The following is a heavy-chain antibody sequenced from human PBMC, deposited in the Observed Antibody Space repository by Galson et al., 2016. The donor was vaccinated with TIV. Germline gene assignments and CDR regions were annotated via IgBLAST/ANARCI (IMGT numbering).Heavy chain of an antibody. V-gene: IGHV5-51*03. CDR1: GYSFPSYW. Sequence: QSGAEVKKSGESLKISCKGSGYSFPSYWIGWVRQMPGKGLEWMGIIYPGDSDTRYSPSFHGQVTISADKSFSSAYLQWNSLKASDTAMYYCARFYDYLWGNFDYWGQGTLVTVSP. D-gene: IGHD3-16*01. J-gene: IGHJ4*02. CDR2: IYPGDSDT. CDR3: ARFYDYLWGNFDY.